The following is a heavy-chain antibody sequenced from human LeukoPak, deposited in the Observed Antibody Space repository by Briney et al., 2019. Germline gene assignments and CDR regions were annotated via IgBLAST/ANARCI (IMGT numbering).Heavy chain of an antibody. V-gene: IGHV3-48*03. D-gene: IGHD2-15*01. CDR1: GFTFSSYE. CDR2: ISSSGSTI. Sequence: PGGSLRLSCAASGFTFSSYEMNWVRQAPGKGLEWVSYISSSGSTIYYADSVKGRFTISRDNAKNSLYLQMNSLRAEDTAVYYCARVVVVVAAIDYWGQGTLVTVSS. J-gene: IGHJ4*02. CDR3: ARVVVVVAAIDY.